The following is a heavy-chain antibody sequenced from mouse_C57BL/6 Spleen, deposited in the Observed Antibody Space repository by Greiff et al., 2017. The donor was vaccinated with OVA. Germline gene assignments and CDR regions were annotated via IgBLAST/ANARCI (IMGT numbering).Heavy chain of an antibody. CDR3: ARVDSSGYVWFAY. Sequence: ESGPGMVKPSQSLSLTCTVTGYSITSGYDWHWIRHFPGNKLEWMGYISYSGSTNYNPSLKSRISITHDTSTNHFFLKLNSVTTEDTATYYCARVDSSGYVWFAYWGQGTLVTVSA. CDR1: GYSITSGYD. D-gene: IGHD3-2*02. V-gene: IGHV3-1*01. J-gene: IGHJ3*01. CDR2: ISYSGST.